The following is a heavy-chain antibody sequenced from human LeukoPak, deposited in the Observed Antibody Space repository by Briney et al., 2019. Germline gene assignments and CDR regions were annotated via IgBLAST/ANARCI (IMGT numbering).Heavy chain of an antibody. D-gene: IGHD1-1*01. CDR3: AKSERRLDISHYYYPMDV. V-gene: IGHV1-2*02. Sequence: ASVKVSPMASVYTFSDYNIHLVLQAPQHALEWMGWINPNSSDTKYPQKFQDRVTMTTDTSTTTAYMDLTRLKSEDTAVYYCAKSERRLDISHYYYPMDVWGQGTTVTVSS. J-gene: IGHJ6*02. CDR1: VYTFSDYN. CDR2: INPNSSDT.